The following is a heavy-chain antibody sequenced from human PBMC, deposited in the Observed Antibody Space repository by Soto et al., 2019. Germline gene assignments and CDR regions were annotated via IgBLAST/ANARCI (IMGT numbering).Heavy chain of an antibody. Sequence: ASVKVACKASGYSFTSYGISWVRQAPGQGLDWMGWITTYNGNTKYAQDLQGRVTMTTDTSTSTAYMELRSLRSDDTAVYYCARFSGGVYNTYYFYYGMDVWGQGTTVTVSS. D-gene: IGHD2-15*01. CDR1: GYSFTSYG. V-gene: IGHV1-18*04. J-gene: IGHJ6*02. CDR2: ITTYNGNT. CDR3: ARFSGGVYNTYYFYYGMDV.